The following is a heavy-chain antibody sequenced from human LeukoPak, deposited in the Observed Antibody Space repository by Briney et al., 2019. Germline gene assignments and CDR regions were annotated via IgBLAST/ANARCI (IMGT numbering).Heavy chain of an antibody. Sequence: GASLRLSCTASGFPFSDYTMNWVRQAPGKGLEWVSSISSSSSDIYYADSVKGRFTISRDNAKKSLSLQMNSLRAEDTAVYYCARAILYPYYFDYWGQGTLVTVSS. V-gene: IGHV3-21*01. CDR2: ISSSSSDI. J-gene: IGHJ4*02. CDR3: ARAILYPYYFDY. CDR1: GFPFSDYT. D-gene: IGHD2-8*01.